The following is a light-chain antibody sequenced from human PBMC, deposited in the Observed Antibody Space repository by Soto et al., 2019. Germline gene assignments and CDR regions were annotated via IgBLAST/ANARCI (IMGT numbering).Light chain of an antibody. Sequence: EIVLTQSPGTLSLSPGVRAILSCRGSQSVSSSYLAWYQQKPGRAPRLLIYDASRATGIPDRFSGSGSGTDFTLTITRLEPEDFAVYYCQHYGTSALFGPGTKVDI. CDR3: QHYGTSAL. CDR1: QSVSSSY. J-gene: IGKJ3*01. V-gene: IGKV3-20*01. CDR2: DAS.